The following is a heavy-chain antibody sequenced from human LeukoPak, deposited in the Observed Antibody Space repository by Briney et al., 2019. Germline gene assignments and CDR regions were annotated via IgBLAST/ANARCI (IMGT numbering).Heavy chain of an antibody. J-gene: IGHJ4*02. CDR2: IIPIFGTA. CDR3: ARGPNAGFWSGYSDY. V-gene: IGHV1-69*13. D-gene: IGHD3-3*01. Sequence: SVKVSCKASGGTFSSYAISWVRQAPGQGLEWMGGIIPIFGTANYAQKFQGRVTITADESTSTAYMELSSLRSEDTAVYYCARGPNAGFWSGYSDYWGQGTLVTVSS. CDR1: GGTFSSYA.